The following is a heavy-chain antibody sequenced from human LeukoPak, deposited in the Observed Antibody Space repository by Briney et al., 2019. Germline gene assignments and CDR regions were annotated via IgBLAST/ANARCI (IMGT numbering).Heavy chain of an antibody. D-gene: IGHD2-2*01. CDR1: GGSINSYY. CDR2: IYYSGST. CDR3: ARMVVPAATVDY. Sequence: SETLSLTCTVSGGSINSYYWSWIRQPPGKGLEWIGYIYYSGSTNYNPSLKSRVTISVDTSKNQFSLKLSSVTAADTAVYYCARMVVPAATVDYWGQGTLVTVSS. V-gene: IGHV4-59*08. J-gene: IGHJ4*02.